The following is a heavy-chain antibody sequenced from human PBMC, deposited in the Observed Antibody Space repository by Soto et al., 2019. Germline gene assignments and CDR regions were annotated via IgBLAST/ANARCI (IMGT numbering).Heavy chain of an antibody. CDR3: ARSSHSELRRNPRYYYYYGMDV. Sequence: GASVKVSCKASGGTFSSYAISWVRQAPGQGLEWMGGIIPIFGTANYAQKFQGRVTITADESTSTAYMELSSLRSEDTAVYYCARSSHSELRRNPRYYYYYGMDVWGQGTTVTVSS. CDR2: IIPIFGTA. J-gene: IGHJ6*02. V-gene: IGHV1-69*13. CDR1: GGTFSSYA. D-gene: IGHD2-2*01.